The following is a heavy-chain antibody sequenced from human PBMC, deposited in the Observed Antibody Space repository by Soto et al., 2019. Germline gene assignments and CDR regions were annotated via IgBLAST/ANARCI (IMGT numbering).Heavy chain of an antibody. CDR1: GDSVNSRAYY. D-gene: IGHD3-16*01. CDR3: GGGGGGGY. J-gene: IGHJ4*02. CDR2: IYYSGNT. Sequence: QVQLQESGPGLVKPSETLSLTCTVSGDSVNSRAYYWTWIRQPPGKGLEWLGYIYYSGNTNYNPPPGRRSTLSGDATKNQLPLKLTLVTAGEAAVFCLGGGGGGGYWGQGTLVTVSS. V-gene: IGHV4-61*08.